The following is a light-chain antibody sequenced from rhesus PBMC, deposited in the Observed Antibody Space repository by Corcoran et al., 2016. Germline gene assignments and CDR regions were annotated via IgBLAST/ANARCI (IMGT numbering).Light chain of an antibody. Sequence: DVVMTQSPLALTITPGQPASISCRSSQRLVHSYGSTYLSWYQQKPGQPPRLLIYQASNRFPGVPDRFRGSGAGTDFTLKISRVEAEDVGVYYCMQYTPIPPTFGQGTKVEIK. V-gene: IGKV2-64*01. CDR1: QRLVHSYGSTY. J-gene: IGKJ1*01. CDR2: QAS. CDR3: MQYTPIPPT.